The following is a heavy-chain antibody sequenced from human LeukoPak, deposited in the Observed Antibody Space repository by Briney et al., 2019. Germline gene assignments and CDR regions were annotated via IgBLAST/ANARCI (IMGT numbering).Heavy chain of an antibody. CDR2: ISYDGSNK. CDR3: AKGGIVVIITTYLVS. V-gene: IGHV3-30*18. J-gene: IGHJ5*02. D-gene: IGHD3-22*01. CDR1: GFTFSSYG. Sequence: GRSLRLSCAASGFTFSSYGMHWVRQAPGKGLEWVAVISYDGSNKYYADSVKGRFTISRDNSKNTLYLQMNSLRAEDTAVYYCAKGGIVVIITTYLVSWGQGTLVTVSS.